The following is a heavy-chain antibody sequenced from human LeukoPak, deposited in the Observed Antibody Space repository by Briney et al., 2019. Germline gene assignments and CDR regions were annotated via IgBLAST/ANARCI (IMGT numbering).Heavy chain of an antibody. D-gene: IGHD3-3*01. Sequence: GGSLRPSCAASGFTFSDYAMHWVRQAPGKGLEWVALISYDGSNKYYADSVKGRFTISRDNFKNTLYLQINSVRAEDTAVYYCARATYYDYWSGYYGAFDYWGQGTLVTVSS. V-gene: IGHV3-30*04. CDR3: ARATYYDYWSGYYGAFDY. J-gene: IGHJ4*02. CDR1: GFTFSDYA. CDR2: ISYDGSNK.